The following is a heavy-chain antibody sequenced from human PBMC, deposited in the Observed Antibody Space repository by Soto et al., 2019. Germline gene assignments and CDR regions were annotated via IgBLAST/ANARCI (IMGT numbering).Heavy chain of an antibody. V-gene: IGHV3-9*01. CDR1: GFTFDDYA. Sequence: GGSLRLSCAASGFTFDDYAMHWVRQAPGKGLEWVSGISWNSGSIGYADSVKGRFTISRDNAKNSLYLQMNSLRAEDTALYYCAKAQYGSGSYQGFDYWGQGTLVTVSS. CDR3: AKAQYGSGSYQGFDY. J-gene: IGHJ4*02. CDR2: ISWNSGSI. D-gene: IGHD3-10*01.